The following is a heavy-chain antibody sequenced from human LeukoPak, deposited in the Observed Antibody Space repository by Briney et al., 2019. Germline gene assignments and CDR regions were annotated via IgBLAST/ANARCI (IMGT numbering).Heavy chain of an antibody. V-gene: IGHV3-21*01. CDR2: ISSSSSYI. Sequence: PGGSLSLSCAASGFTFSSNSMNWVRQAPGKGLESVSSISSSSSYIYYADSVKDRFTISRDNAKNSLYLQMNSLRAEDTAVYYCERERSGYYYRGYDFDIWGQGTMVTVSS. D-gene: IGHD3-22*01. J-gene: IGHJ3*02. CDR1: GFTFSSNS. CDR3: ERERSGYYYRGYDFDI.